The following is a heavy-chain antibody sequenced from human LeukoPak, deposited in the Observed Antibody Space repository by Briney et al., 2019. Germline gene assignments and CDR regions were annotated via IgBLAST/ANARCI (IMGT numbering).Heavy chain of an antibody. D-gene: IGHD6-19*01. V-gene: IGHV4-34*01. J-gene: IGHJ4*02. Sequence: SETLSLTCAVYGGXFSGYYCTWIRQPPGKGLEWIGEINHSGSTNYNPSLKSRVTISVDTSKNQFSLKLSSVTAADTAVYYCARRSSGLDYWGQGTLVTVSS. CDR2: INHSGST. CDR1: GGXFSGYY. CDR3: ARRSSGLDY.